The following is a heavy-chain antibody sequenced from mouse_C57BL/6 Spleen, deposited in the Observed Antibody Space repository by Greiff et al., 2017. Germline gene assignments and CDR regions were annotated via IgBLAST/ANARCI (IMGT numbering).Heavy chain of an antibody. D-gene: IGHD2-4*01. CDR2: IYPGDGDT. CDR1: GYAFSSSW. J-gene: IGHJ4*01. Sequence: VQLQQSGPELVKPGASVKISCKASGYAFSSSWMNWVKQRPGKGLEWIGRIYPGDGDTNYNGKFKGKATLTADKSSSTAYMQLSSLTSEDSAVYFCAREGVYYDYGYYAMDYWGQGTSVTVSS. CDR3: AREGVYYDYGYYAMDY. V-gene: IGHV1-82*01.